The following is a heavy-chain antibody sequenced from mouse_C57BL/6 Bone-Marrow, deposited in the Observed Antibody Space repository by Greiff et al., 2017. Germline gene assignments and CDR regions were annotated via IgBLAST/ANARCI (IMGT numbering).Heavy chain of an antibody. Sequence: QVQLQQPGAELVKPGASVKLSCKASGYAFTNYLLEWVKQRPGQGLEWIGVINPGSGGTNYNDKFKGKATLTADKSSSTAYMQLSSLTSDDSAVYFCARYGYYGDYWGQGTSVTVSS. J-gene: IGHJ4*01. D-gene: IGHD1-1*01. V-gene: IGHV1-54*01. CDR2: INPGSGGT. CDR3: ARYGYYGDY. CDR1: GYAFTNYL.